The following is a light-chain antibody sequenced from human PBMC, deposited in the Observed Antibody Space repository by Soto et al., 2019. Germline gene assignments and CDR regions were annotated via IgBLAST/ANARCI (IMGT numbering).Light chain of an antibody. Sequence: DIQMTQSPSSLSESVGDRATITCRASESISNNLNWYQQKPGKAPKLLIYAASTLQSGVPSRFSGGGSGTDFTLTIGSLQPEDFTTYYCQQTYSTPRGAFGQGTKVEIK. CDR2: AAS. J-gene: IGKJ1*01. V-gene: IGKV1-39*01. CDR3: QQTYSTPRGA. CDR1: ESISNN.